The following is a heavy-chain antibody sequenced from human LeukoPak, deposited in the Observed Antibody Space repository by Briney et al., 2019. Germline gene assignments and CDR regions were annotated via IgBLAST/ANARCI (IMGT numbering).Heavy chain of an antibody. CDR1: GGSFSGYY. CDR3: ARGFGELKGGNWFDP. D-gene: IGHD3-10*01. V-gene: IGHV4-34*01. J-gene: IGHJ5*02. Sequence: SETLSLTCAVYGGSFSGYYWSWIRQPPGKGLEWIGEINHSGSTNYNPSLKSRDTISVDTSKNQFSLKLSSVTAADTAVYYCARGFGELKGGNWFDPWGQGTLVTVSS. CDR2: INHSGST.